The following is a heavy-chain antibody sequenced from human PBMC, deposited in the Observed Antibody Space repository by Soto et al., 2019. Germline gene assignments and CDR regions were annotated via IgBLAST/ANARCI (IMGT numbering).Heavy chain of an antibody. V-gene: IGHV1-18*04. J-gene: IGHJ4*02. D-gene: IGHD5-18*01. CDR1: GYIFTDYY. CDR2: ISAYNGNT. CDR3: ARGGSYTAMIYAFDY. Sequence: ASVKVSCKASGYIFTDYYMHWVRQAPGQGLEWMGWISAYNGNTNYAQKLQGRVTMTTDTSTSTAYMELRSLRSDDTAVYYCARGGSYTAMIYAFDYWGQGTLVTVSS.